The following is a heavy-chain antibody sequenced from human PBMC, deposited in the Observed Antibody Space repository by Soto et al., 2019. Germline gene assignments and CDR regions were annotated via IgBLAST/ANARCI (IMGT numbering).Heavy chain of an antibody. CDR3: ERDGTTVSTSNWFDP. V-gene: IGHV1-18*01. D-gene: IGHD4-17*01. CDR2: ISAYNGNT. J-gene: IGHJ5*02. Sequence: QVQLVQSGAELKKPGPSVKVSCKDSGYTFTSYGISWVRQAPGHGREWMGWISAYNGNTNYAQKLQGRVTMTTDTSTSTAYMELRRLRTDDTATYYCERDGTTVSTSNWFDPWGQGTLVTVSP. CDR1: GYTFTSYG.